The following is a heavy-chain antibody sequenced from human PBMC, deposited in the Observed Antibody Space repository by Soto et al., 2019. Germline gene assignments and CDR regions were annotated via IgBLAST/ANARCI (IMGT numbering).Heavy chain of an antibody. CDR1: GFTFSSYA. V-gene: IGHV3-23*01. Sequence: PGGSLRLSCAASGFTFSSYAMSWVRQAPGKGLEWVSVISGSGGSTYYADSVKGRFTISRDNSKNTLYLQMNSLRAEDTAVYYCARGLAARPDSYYYYGMDVWGQGTTVTVSS. J-gene: IGHJ6*02. CDR3: ARGLAARPDSYYYYGMDV. CDR2: ISGSGGST. D-gene: IGHD6-6*01.